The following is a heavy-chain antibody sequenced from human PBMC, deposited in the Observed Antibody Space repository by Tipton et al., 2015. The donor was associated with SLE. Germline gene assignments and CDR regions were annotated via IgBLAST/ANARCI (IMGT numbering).Heavy chain of an antibody. CDR2: IHFSGST. J-gene: IGHJ3*02. CDR3: ARGGGDSVAAFDI. V-gene: IGHV4-59*11. CDR1: GASISSHY. Sequence: TLSLTCTVSGASISSHYWTWIRQSPGKGLEWIGYIHFSGSTNYNLSLKTRFTISVDTSKRHFSLKLTSVTAADTAVYYCARGGGDSVAAFDIWGQGTLVTVSS. D-gene: IGHD2-21*01.